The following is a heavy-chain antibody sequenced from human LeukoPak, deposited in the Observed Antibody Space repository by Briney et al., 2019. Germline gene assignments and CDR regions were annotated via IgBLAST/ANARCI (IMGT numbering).Heavy chain of an antibody. V-gene: IGHV3-30*18. CDR3: AKVTRSAWYSLDY. J-gene: IGHJ4*02. D-gene: IGHD6-19*01. CDR1: GFIFYSID. Sequence: GGSLRLSCAASGFIFYSIDMHWVRQAPGKGLEWVAVISYDGSNKYYADSVKGRFIISRDNSKNTLYLQLNSLRAEDTAVYYCAKVTRSAWYSLDYWGQGTLVTVSS. CDR2: ISYDGSNK.